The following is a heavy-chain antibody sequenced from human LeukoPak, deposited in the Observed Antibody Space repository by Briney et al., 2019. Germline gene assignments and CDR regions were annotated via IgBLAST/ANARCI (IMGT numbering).Heavy chain of an antibody. Sequence: PGGSLRLSCAASGFTFDDYGMSWVRQAPGKGLEWVSGINWNGGSTGYADSVKGRFTISRDNAKNSLYLQMNSLRAEDTALYYCARDERYYDSSGYYSPFDYWGQGTLVTVSS. CDR2: INWNGGST. CDR1: GFTFDDYG. J-gene: IGHJ4*02. D-gene: IGHD3-22*01. CDR3: ARDERYYDSSGYYSPFDY. V-gene: IGHV3-20*04.